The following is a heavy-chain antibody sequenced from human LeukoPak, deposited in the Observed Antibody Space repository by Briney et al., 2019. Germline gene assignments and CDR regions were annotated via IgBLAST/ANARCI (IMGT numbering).Heavy chain of an antibody. Sequence: GGSLRLSCATSGFTFNNNVMSWVRQAPGKRLEWVSAINGGGDATEYADSVKGRFTISRDNSKNTLYLQMNSLRPEDTAVYYCARCTASCYANAFDVWGQGTLLTVSS. CDR3: ARCTASCYANAFDV. J-gene: IGHJ3*01. CDR2: INGGGDAT. D-gene: IGHD2-2*01. CDR1: GFTFNNNV. V-gene: IGHV3-23*01.